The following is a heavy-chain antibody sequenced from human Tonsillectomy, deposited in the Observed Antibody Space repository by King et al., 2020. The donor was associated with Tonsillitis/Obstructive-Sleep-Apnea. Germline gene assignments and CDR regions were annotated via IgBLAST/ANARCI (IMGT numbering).Heavy chain of an antibody. CDR3: ARPTDYYDSSGYFGGKYYYYMDV. CDR1: GFSLSNARMG. J-gene: IGHJ6*03. CDR2: IFSNDEK. Sequence: TLKESGPVLVKPTETLTLTCTVSGFSLSNARMGVSWIRQPPGKALEWLAHIFSNDEKSYSTSLKSRLTISKDTSKSQVVLTMTNRDPVDTAPYYCARPTDYYDSSGYFGGKYYYYMDVWGKGTTVTVSS. D-gene: IGHD3-22*01. V-gene: IGHV2-26*01.